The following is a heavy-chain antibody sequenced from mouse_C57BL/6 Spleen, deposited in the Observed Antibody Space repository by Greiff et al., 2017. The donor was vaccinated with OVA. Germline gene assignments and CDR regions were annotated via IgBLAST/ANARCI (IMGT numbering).Heavy chain of an antibody. CDR1: GYAFSSSW. CDR2: IYPGDGDT. V-gene: IGHV1-82*01. D-gene: IGHD2-2*01. CDR3: PGYGDGYYFDY. Sequence: VQLVESGPELVKPGASVKISCKASGYAFSSSWMNWVKQRPGKGLEWIGRIYPGDGDTNYNGKFKGKATLTADKSSSTAYMQLSSLTSEDSAVSFCPGYGDGYYFDYWGQGTTLTVSS. J-gene: IGHJ2*01.